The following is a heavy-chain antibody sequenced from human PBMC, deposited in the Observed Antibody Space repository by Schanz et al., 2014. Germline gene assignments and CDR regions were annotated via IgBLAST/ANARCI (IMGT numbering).Heavy chain of an antibody. V-gene: IGHV3-48*01. CDR2: ISATSAKI. J-gene: IGHJ6*02. D-gene: IGHD1-7*01. CDR1: GFTFSRNA. Sequence: EVQLVESGGGLVQPGGSLRLSCAASGFTFSRNAMNWVRQAPGKGLEWVSYISATSAKIDYADSVQGRFTISRDNAKNTLYLQMNSLRAEDTAVYYCAREYKWNYNDYYDMDVWGQGTTVTVSS. CDR3: AREYKWNYNDYYDMDV.